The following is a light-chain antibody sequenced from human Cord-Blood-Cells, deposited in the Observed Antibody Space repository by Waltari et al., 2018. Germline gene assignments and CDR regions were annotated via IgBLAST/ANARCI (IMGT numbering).Light chain of an antibody. CDR2: SNK. Sequence: QSVLTQPPSASGTPGQRVTISCSGSSSNIGSNTVNWYQQLPGTAPKLLIYSNKRRPSGVPDRFAGSTSGTSASLAISGLQSEDEADYYCAAWDDSLNGRVFGGGTKLTVL. CDR1: SSNIGSNT. V-gene: IGLV1-44*01. CDR3: AAWDDSLNGRV. J-gene: IGLJ3*02.